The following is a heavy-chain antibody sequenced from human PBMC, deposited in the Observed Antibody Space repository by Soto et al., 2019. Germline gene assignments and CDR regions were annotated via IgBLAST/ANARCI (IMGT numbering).Heavy chain of an antibody. J-gene: IGHJ6*02. CDR2: IIPIFGTA. Sequence: GASVKVSCKASGGTFSSYAISWVRQAPGQGLEWMGGIIPIFGTANYAQKFQGRVTITADESTSTAYMELSSLRSEDTAVYYCVSVYYDSSGYYYDYYYYGMYVWGQGTTVTVSS. V-gene: IGHV1-69*13. CDR1: GGTFSSYA. D-gene: IGHD3-22*01. CDR3: VSVYYDSSGYYYDYYYYGMYV.